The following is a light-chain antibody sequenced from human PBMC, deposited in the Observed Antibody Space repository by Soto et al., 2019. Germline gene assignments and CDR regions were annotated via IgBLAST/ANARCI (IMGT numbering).Light chain of an antibody. CDR3: QQYGSSPLT. J-gene: IGKJ4*01. CDR1: QSVTSSY. Sequence: EIVLMQSPGTLSLSPGKRATLSCRASQSVTSSYLAWYQQKPGQTPRLVIFDASTRATGIPDRFSGSGSGTDFTLTISRLEPEDFAVYYCQQYGSSPLTFGGGTKVEIK. CDR2: DAS. V-gene: IGKV3-20*01.